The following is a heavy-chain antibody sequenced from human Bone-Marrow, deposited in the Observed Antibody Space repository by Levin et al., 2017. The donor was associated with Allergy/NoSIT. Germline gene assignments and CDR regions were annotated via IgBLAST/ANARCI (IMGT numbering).Heavy chain of an antibody. CDR2: IIYDGSNQ. V-gene: IGHV3-30*03. CDR3: ARDRPSIAAAENFQH. Sequence: GGSLRLSCAASGFTFSSFVMHWVRQAPGKGLEWVASIIYDGSNQFYADSVKGRFTISRDNAKNMMYLQMNRLTVEDTAVYYCARDRPSIAAAENFQHCRQGPLLSVSS. CDR1: GFTFSSFV. J-gene: IGHJ1*01. D-gene: IGHD6-13*01.